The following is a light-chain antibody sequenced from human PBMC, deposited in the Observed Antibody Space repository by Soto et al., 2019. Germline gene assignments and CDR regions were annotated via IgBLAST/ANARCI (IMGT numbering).Light chain of an antibody. J-gene: IGLJ3*02. CDR2: SHD. CDR1: SSNIGSNT. CDR3: ATWDDSLQSPL. V-gene: IGLV1-44*01. Sequence: QSALTQPPSASGTPVQTITISCSGSSSNIGSNTVHWYQQLPGTAPKLLIYSHDQRPSGVPDRFSGSKSGTSASLAISGLQSEDEADYYCATWDDSLQSPLFGGGTKVTVL.